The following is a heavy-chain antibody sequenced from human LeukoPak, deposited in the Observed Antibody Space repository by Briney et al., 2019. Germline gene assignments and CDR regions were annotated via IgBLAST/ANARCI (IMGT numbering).Heavy chain of an antibody. Sequence: PGGSLRLSCAASGFTFSSYSMNWVRQAPGKGPEWVSYISSSSSTIYYADSVKGRFTISRDNAKNSLYLQMNSLRDEDTAVYYCARGVYCSSTSCYAFDYWGQGTLVTVSS. V-gene: IGHV3-48*02. D-gene: IGHD2-2*01. J-gene: IGHJ4*02. CDR1: GFTFSSYS. CDR3: ARGVYCSSTSCYAFDY. CDR2: ISSSSSTI.